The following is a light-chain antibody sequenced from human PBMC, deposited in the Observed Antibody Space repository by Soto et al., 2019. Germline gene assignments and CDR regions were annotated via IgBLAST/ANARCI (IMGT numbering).Light chain of an antibody. CDR2: GAS. CDR3: QQYGSLPRT. V-gene: IGKV3-20*01. CDR1: QSVSSSY. J-gene: IGKJ1*01. Sequence: EIVLTQPPGTLSLSPGERATLSCRASQSVSSSYLAWYQQKPGQAPRLLIYGASTRATGIPDRFSGSGSGTDFTLTISRLEPEDFAVYYCQQYGSLPRTFGQGTKVDIK.